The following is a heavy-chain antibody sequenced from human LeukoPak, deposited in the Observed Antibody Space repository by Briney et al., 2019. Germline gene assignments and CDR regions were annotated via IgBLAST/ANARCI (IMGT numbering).Heavy chain of an antibody. CDR1: GFTFSSYS. J-gene: IGHJ6*04. D-gene: IGHD3-10*01. V-gene: IGHV3-21*01. CDR2: ISSSSSYI. Sequence: GGSLRLSCAASGFTFSSYSMNWVRQAPGKGLEWVSSISSSSSYIYYADPVKGRFTISRDNAKNSLYLQMNSLRAEDTAVYYCARDTIMVRGVIGYYGMDVWGKGTTVTVSS. CDR3: ARDTIMVRGVIGYYGMDV.